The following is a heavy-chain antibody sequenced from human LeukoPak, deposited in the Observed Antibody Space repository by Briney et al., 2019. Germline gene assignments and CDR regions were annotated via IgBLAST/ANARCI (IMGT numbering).Heavy chain of an antibody. CDR2: VWYDGSNI. D-gene: IGHD1-26*01. Sequence: GGSLRLSCAASGFTFSTYGMHWVRQAPGKGLEWVAVVWYDGSNIHYVDSVKGRFTISRDNSKGTLYLQMNSLTAEDTAVYYCARGGYSGTYYFDYWDQGTLVTVSS. CDR3: ARGGYSGTYYFDY. V-gene: IGHV3-33*01. J-gene: IGHJ4*02. CDR1: GFTFSTYG.